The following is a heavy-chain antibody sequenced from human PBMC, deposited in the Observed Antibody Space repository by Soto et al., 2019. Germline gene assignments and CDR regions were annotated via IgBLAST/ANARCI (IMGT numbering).Heavy chain of an antibody. CDR2: VSSYNGNT. CDR3: AREVEGSYSPDDV. CDR1: GYTFTDHG. J-gene: IGHJ4*02. Sequence: GPGVKKPGASVTVSCKTSGYTFTDHGIDWVRQAPGQGLEWVGWVSSYNGNTNYAYNLKVRVIMTTDAATSTAYMALRGLRSDDTAVYYCAREVEGSYSPDDVWGQGTPGTVA. D-gene: IGHD3-10*01. V-gene: IGHV1-18*01.